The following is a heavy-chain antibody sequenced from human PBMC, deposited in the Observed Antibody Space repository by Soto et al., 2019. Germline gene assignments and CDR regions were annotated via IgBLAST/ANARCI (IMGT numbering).Heavy chain of an antibody. V-gene: IGHV4-34*01. CDR1: GGSFSSYY. CDR2: INHSGST. J-gene: IGHJ6*02. Sequence: PSETLSLTCAVYGGSFSSYYWSWIRQPPGKGLEWIGEINHSGSTNYNPSLKSRVTISVDTSKNQLSLKLSSATAADTAVYYCARSMYSTSAQLYYGMDVWGQGTTVTVSS. D-gene: IGHD6-6*01. CDR3: ARSMYSTSAQLYYGMDV.